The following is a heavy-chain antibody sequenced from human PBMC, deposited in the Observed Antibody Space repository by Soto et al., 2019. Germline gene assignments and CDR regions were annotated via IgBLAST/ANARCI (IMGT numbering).Heavy chain of an antibody. J-gene: IGHJ5*02. CDR3: ARGGAPYKLFDP. V-gene: IGHV4-61*01. Sequence: QVQLQESGPGLVKPSETLSLTCTVSGGFVSSGSYYWNWIRQSPGKGLEWIGDIYYSGNTNYNPSLKSRITISLNTSKNQLSLQLSSMTTADTAVYYCARGGAPYKLFDPWGQGTLVTVSS. D-gene: IGHD1-1*01. CDR1: GGFVSSGSYY. CDR2: IYYSGNT.